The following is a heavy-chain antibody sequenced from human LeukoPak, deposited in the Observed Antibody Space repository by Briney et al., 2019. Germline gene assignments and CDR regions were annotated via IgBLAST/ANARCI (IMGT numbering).Heavy chain of an antibody. V-gene: IGHV3-7*01. D-gene: IGHD1-14*01. J-gene: IGHJ4*02. CDR1: GFTFNSYW. CDR2: INQGGSDK. Sequence: GGSLRLSCAASGFTFNSYWMSWVRQAPGKGLEWVANINQGGSDKYYVDSVKGRFTISRDNANNLLYLQMNSLRGEDTAVYYCTRDRSRAEDDWGQGTLVTASS. CDR3: TRDRSRAEDD.